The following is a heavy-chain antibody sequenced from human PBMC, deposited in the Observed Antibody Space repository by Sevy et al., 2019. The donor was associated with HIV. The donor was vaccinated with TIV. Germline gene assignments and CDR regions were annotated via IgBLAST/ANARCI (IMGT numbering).Heavy chain of an antibody. CDR1: GFSISNNY. CDR3: ARGYCGGGSCTAFDP. V-gene: IGHV3-53*01. D-gene: IGHD2-15*01. CDR2: MYSGGSP. Sequence: GGSLRLSCAASGFSISNNYTAWVRQAPGKGLEWVAVMYSGGSPYCADSVKGRFALSRDMSKNTVYLQMNSLRAEDTAVYYCARGYCGGGSCTAFDPWGQGTLVTVSS. J-gene: IGHJ5*02.